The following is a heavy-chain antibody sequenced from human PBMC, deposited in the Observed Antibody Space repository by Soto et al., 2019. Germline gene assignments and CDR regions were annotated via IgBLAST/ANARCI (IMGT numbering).Heavy chain of an antibody. CDR1: GYTFTSYY. J-gene: IGHJ4*02. D-gene: IGHD3-10*01. CDR3: ARFAMVRPNDY. V-gene: IGHV1-18*04. CDR2: INAGNGNT. Sequence: ASVKVSCKASGYTFTSYYMHWVRQAPGQRLEWMGWINAGNGNTKYSQKFQGRVTMTTDASTNTAYMELRSLRSDDTAVYYCARFAMVRPNDYWGQGTLVTVSS.